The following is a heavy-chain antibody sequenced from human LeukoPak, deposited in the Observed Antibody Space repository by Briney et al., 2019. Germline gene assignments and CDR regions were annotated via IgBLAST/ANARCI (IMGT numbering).Heavy chain of an antibody. CDR1: GFTFSSYA. Sequence: GGSLRLSCAASGFTFSSYAMSWVRQAPGKGLEWVSAISGSGGSTYYADSVKGRFTISRDNSKNTLHLQMNSLRAEDTAVYYCAKEGLYSSGWYGYFDYWGQGTLVTVSS. J-gene: IGHJ4*02. CDR3: AKEGLYSSGWYGYFDY. V-gene: IGHV3-23*01. CDR2: ISGSGGST. D-gene: IGHD6-19*01.